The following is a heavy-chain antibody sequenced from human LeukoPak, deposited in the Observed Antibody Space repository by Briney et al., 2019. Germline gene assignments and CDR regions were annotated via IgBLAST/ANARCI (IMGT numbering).Heavy chain of an antibody. CDR3: ASDHSGNSWFDY. V-gene: IGHV4-59*01. D-gene: IGHD5-12*01. CDR1: GDSISSYY. CDR2: IYYSVST. Sequence: SETLSLTCTVSGDSISSYYWNWIRQPPGKGLEWIGYIYYSVSTNYNPSLKSRVTISVDTSKNLFSLKLTSVTAADTAMYYCASDHSGNSWFDYWGQGTLVTVSS. J-gene: IGHJ5*01.